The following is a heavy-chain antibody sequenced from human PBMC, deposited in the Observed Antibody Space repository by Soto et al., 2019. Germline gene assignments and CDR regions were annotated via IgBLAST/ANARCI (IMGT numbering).Heavy chain of an antibody. CDR2: ISGSGGST. D-gene: IGHD3-22*01. CDR1: GFTFSSYA. Sequence: EVQLLESGGGLVQPGESLRLSCAASGFTFSSYAMSWVRQAPGKGLEWVSAISGSGGSTYYADSVKGRFTISRDNSKNTLYLQMNSLRAEDTAVYYCAKGREYYDSSGSVDYWGQGTLVTVSS. CDR3: AKGREYYDSSGSVDY. J-gene: IGHJ4*02. V-gene: IGHV3-23*01.